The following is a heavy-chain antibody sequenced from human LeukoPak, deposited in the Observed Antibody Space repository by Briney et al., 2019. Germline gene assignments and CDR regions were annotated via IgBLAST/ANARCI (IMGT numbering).Heavy chain of an antibody. CDR3: ARGPYPYWYFDL. J-gene: IGHJ2*01. Sequence: ASVKVSCKASGYTFTGYYMHWVRQAPGQGLEWMGWINPNNGGTNYAQKLQGRVTMTRDTPISTAYMELSRLRSDDTAVYYCARGPYPYWYFDLWGRGTLVTVSS. CDR2: INPNNGGT. CDR1: GYTFTGYY. V-gene: IGHV1-2*02. D-gene: IGHD2-2*01.